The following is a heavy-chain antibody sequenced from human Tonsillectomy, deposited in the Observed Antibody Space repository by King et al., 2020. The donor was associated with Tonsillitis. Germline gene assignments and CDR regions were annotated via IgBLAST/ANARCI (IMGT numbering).Heavy chain of an antibody. V-gene: IGHV3-15*01. CDR2: IKSKADGETT. J-gene: IGHJ5*02. D-gene: IGHD4-23*01. Sequence: VQLVQSGGGLVKPGGSLRLSCAGSGFTFSNAWMSWVRQAPGKGLEWVGRIKSKADGETTDYTAPMRGRFTISRDDSKNMVYLQMNSLRTEDTAVYYCTTDLRWPPFDPWGQGTLVTVSS. CDR3: TTDLRWPPFDP. CDR1: GFTFSNAW.